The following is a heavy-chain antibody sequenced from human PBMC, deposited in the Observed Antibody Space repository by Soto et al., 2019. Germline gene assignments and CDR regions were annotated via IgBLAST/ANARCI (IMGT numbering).Heavy chain of an antibody. CDR2: IYYTGTT. V-gene: IGHV4-59*08. J-gene: IGHJ4*02. Sequence: SETLSLTCTVSGGSISDYYWSWIRQPPGKGLEWVGYIYYTGTTTYNPSLKSRLTLSVDTSKNQFSLKLRSVSAADTAVYYCARLGRWLQALDSWGQGTLVTV. CDR1: GGSISDYY. D-gene: IGHD5-12*01. CDR3: ARLGRWLQALDS.